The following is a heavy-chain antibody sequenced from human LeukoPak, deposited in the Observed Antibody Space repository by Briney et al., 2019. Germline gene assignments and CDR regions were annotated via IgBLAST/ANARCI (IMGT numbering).Heavy chain of an antibody. J-gene: IGHJ4*02. Sequence: GGSLRLSCAASGFTFSSYWMSWVRQAPGKGLEWVANIKQDGSEKYYVDSVEGRFTISRDNAKNSLYLQMNSLRAEDTAVYYCARVPYCSSTSCYAIFDYWGQGTLVTVSS. CDR3: ARVPYCSSTSCYAIFDY. CDR1: GFTFSSYW. D-gene: IGHD2-2*01. CDR2: IKQDGSEK. V-gene: IGHV3-7*05.